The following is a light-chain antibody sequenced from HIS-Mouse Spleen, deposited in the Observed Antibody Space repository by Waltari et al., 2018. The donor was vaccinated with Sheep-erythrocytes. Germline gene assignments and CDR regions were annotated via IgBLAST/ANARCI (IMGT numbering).Light chain of an antibody. CDR3: CSYAGSSTWV. J-gene: IGLJ3*02. Sequence: QSALTQPASVSGSPGQSITLSCPGTSSAVGCYNLVSWYQQPPGQAPKLMIYEGSKRPSGVSNRFSGSKSGNTASLTISGLQAEDEADYYCCSYAGSSTWVFGGGTKLTVL. V-gene: IGLV2-23*01. CDR1: SSAVGCYNL. CDR2: EGS.